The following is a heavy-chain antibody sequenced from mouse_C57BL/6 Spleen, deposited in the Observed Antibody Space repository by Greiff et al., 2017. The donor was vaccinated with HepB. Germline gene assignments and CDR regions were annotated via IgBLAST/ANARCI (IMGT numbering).Heavy chain of an antibody. CDR3: ARWGGGTSYAMDY. CDR1: GYTFTSYW. J-gene: IGHJ4*01. CDR2: IDPSDSYT. D-gene: IGHD3-3*01. Sequence: VQLQQPGAELVRPGTSVKLSCKASGYTFTSYWMHWVKQRPGQGLEWIGVIDPSDSYTNYNQKFKGKATLTVDTSSSTAYMQLSSLTSEDSAVYYCARWGGGTSYAMDYWGQGTSVTVSS. V-gene: IGHV1-59*01.